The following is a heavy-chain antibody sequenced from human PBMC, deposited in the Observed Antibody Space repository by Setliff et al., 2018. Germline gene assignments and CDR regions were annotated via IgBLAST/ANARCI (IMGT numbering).Heavy chain of an antibody. CDR2: INWSGGSR. J-gene: IGHJ6*02. CDR3: ARLKGSSTRYYYYGMDV. D-gene: IGHD2-2*01. V-gene: IGHV3-20*04. CDR1: GFTFDVSG. Sequence: GGSLRLSCGTSGFTFDVSGMSWVRQAPGKGLEWVSSINWSGGSRAYADSLKGRFTISRDNAKNSLYLQMNSLRAEDTAVYYCARLKGSSTRYYYYGMDVWGQGTTVTVSS.